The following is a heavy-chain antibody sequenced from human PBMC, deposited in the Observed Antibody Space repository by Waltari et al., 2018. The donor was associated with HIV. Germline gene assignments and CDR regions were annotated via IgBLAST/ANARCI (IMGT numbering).Heavy chain of an antibody. Sequence: QVRLEESGPRTVKPSETLTLKCSIFSDSIINFFWTWIRQPPGKGLEYLGYVFYNGDSDSNPSFKIRPIMSLASSPYWVYLNLAPVSTSDTATYYCARANRTLIGSYSQCFFDVWGQGALGSVSS. CDR3: ARANRTLIGSYSQCFFDV. V-gene: IGHV4-59*01. J-gene: IGHJ4*02. D-gene: IGHD3-10*01. CDR1: SDSIINFF. CDR2: VFYNGDS.